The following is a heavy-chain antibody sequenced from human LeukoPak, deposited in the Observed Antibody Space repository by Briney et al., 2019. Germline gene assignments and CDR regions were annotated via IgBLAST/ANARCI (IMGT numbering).Heavy chain of an antibody. D-gene: IGHD5-24*01. Sequence: SETLSLTCTVSGGSISSSSYYWGWIRQPPGKGLEWIGSIYYSGSTYYNPSLKSRVTISVDTSKNQFSLKLSSVTAADTAVCYCARHREMATIDYWGQGTLVTVSS. CDR2: IYYSGST. J-gene: IGHJ4*02. CDR1: GGSISSSSYY. V-gene: IGHV4-39*01. CDR3: ARHREMATIDY.